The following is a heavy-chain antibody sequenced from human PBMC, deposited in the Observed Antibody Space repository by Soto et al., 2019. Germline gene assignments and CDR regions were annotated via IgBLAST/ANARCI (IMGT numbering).Heavy chain of an antibody. V-gene: IGHV3-23*01. J-gene: IGHJ6*02. CDR2: VSGSGGNT. CDR1: GFTFSTYA. D-gene: IGHD6-19*01. CDR3: ATGRAPSGWYPPYYYGMDV. Sequence: VQLLESGGGLLQPGGSLRLSCAASGFTFSTYAMTWVRQAPGKGPEWVSSVSGSGGNTLYADSVKGRFTISRDNSKNPLYLPMTSLRAGDTAVYSCATGRAPSGWYPPYYYGMDVWGQGTTVIVSS.